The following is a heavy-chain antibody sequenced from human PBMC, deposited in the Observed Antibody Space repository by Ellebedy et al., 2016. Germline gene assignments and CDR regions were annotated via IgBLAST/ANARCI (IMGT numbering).Heavy chain of an antibody. CDR1: GFTFSDYY. Sequence: GESLKISXATSGFTFSDYYMSWIRQAPGKGLEWISYISSSGRTIYYADSVMGRFTISRDNAKRSLYLQMNSLRAEDTAVYYCASSGYDFWNGLYYFDYWGQGTLDTVSS. D-gene: IGHD3-3*01. CDR3: ASSGYDFWNGLYYFDY. V-gene: IGHV3-11*01. CDR2: ISSSGRTI. J-gene: IGHJ4*02.